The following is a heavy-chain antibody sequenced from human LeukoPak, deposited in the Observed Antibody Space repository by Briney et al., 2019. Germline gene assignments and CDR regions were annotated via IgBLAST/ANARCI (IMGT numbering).Heavy chain of an antibody. D-gene: IGHD3-10*01. CDR1: GGSISSGGYY. J-gene: IGHJ4*02. Sequence: SETLSLTCTVSGGSISSGGYYWSWIRQHPGKGLEWIGYIYYSGSTYYDPSLKSRVTISVDTSENQFSLKLSSVTAADTAVYYCARIGSGVGKHFDYWGQGTLVTVSS. V-gene: IGHV4-31*03. CDR3: ARIGSGVGKHFDY. CDR2: IYYSGST.